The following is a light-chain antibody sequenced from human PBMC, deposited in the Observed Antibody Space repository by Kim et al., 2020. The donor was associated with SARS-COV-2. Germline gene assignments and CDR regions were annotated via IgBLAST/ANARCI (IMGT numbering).Light chain of an antibody. CDR1: NNNVGNQG. CDR3: SAWDSSLNVWV. CDR2: RNN. Sequence: QAGLTQPPSVSKGLGQNATLTCTGNNNNVGNQGAAWLQQHQGHPPKLLSYRNNNRPSGISERFSASRSGDTASLTITGLQPEDETDYYCSAWDSSLNVWVFGGGTQLTVL. J-gene: IGLJ3*02. V-gene: IGLV10-54*04.